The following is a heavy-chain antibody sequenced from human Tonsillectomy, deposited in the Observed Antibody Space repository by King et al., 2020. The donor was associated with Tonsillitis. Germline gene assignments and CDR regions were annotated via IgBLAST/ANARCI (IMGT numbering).Heavy chain of an antibody. CDR3: ARAPVDTAPSY. V-gene: IGHV3-66*01. Sequence: VQLVESGGGLVQPGGSLRLSCAASGFTVSSNYMTWVRQAPGKGLEWVSIIYSGGTSYYVDSVKGRFTISRDNSKNTLYLQMYNLRAEDTAVYYCARAPVDTAPSYWGQGTLVTVSS. D-gene: IGHD5-18*01. CDR1: GFTVSSNY. J-gene: IGHJ4*02. CDR2: IYSGGTS.